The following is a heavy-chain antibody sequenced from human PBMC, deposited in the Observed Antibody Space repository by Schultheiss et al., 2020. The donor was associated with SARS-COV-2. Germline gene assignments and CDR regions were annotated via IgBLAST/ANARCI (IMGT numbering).Heavy chain of an antibody. J-gene: IGHJ6*02. V-gene: IGHV3-9*01. CDR3: ARDDSSSWGSEYYYYGMDV. Sequence: SLRLSCAASGFTFDDYPMHWVRQAPGKGLEWVSGISWNSGSIGYADSVKGRFTISRDNAKNSVYLQMNSLRGEDTAVYYCARDDSSSWGSEYYYYGMDVWGQGTTVTVSS. CDR2: ISWNSGSI. CDR1: GFTFDDYP. D-gene: IGHD6-13*01.